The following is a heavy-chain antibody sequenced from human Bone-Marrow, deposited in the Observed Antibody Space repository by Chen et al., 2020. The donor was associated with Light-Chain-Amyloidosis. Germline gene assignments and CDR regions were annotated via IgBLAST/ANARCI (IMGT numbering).Heavy chain of an antibody. V-gene: IGHV3-48*03. CDR1: GFTFGDYE. CDR3: AKRPPYPSIYGMDV. CDR2: ITSSGDTT. D-gene: IGHD1-1*01. J-gene: IGHJ6*02. Sequence: EVLMLESGGDLVRPGGSLRLSCTASGFTFGDYEMNWVRQAPGKGPEWISYITSSGDTTHYADSVRGRFTISRDNSKNTLYLQMNSLRAEDTAVYYCAKRPPYPSIYGMDVWGQGTTVTVSS.